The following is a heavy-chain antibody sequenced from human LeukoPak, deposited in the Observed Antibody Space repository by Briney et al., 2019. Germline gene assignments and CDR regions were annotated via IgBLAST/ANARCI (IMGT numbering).Heavy chain of an antibody. CDR1: GGSISSYY. CDR3: ARVDKYNYYYYMDV. Sequence: SETLSLTCTVSGGSISSYYWSWIRQPPGKGLEWIGYIYYSGSTNYTPSLKSRVTISEDTSKNHFSLKLSSVTAADTAVYYCARVDKYNYYYYMDVWGKGATVTVSS. D-gene: IGHD2/OR15-2a*01. V-gene: IGHV4-59*01. J-gene: IGHJ6*03. CDR2: IYYSGST.